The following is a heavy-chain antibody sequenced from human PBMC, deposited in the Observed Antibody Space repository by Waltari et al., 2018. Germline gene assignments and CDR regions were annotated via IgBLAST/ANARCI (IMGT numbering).Heavy chain of an antibody. CDR1: GFTFSDYY. V-gene: IGHV3-11*01. D-gene: IGHD3-22*01. Sequence: QVQLVESGGGLVKPGGSLRLSCAASGFTFSDYYMSWIRQAPGKVLDWVSYISSSGSTIYYADSVKGRFTISRDNAKNSLYLQMNSLRAEDTAVYYCASPSPYDSSGYYFDYWGRGTLVTVSS. J-gene: IGHJ4*02. CDR2: ISSSGSTI. CDR3: ASPSPYDSSGYYFDY.